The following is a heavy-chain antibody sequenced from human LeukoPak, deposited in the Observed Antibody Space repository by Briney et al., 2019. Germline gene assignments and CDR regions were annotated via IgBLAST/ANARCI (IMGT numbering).Heavy chain of an antibody. CDR2: INKDGSDK. V-gene: IGHV3-7*01. J-gene: IGHJ6*03. Sequence: GGSLRLSCAASGFFFSDYWMTWVRQTPGKGLEWVANINKDGSDKKYVDSVRGRFTISRDNAKNSLSLQMNSLRPEDTAVYYCARDPYYMDVWGKGTTVTVSS. CDR1: GFFFSDYW. CDR3: ARDPYYMDV.